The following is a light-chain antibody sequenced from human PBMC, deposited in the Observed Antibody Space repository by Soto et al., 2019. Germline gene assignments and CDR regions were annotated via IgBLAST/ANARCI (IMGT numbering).Light chain of an antibody. Sequence: EIVLTQSPVTLSLSPGERATLSCRASQSVSSHLAWYQHKPGQAPRLLISDASNRATGIPARFSGSGSGTDFTLTISNLEPEDFAVYYCQQRSNWLFTFGPGTKVHIK. CDR1: QSVSSH. CDR2: DAS. V-gene: IGKV3-11*01. J-gene: IGKJ3*01. CDR3: QQRSNWLFT.